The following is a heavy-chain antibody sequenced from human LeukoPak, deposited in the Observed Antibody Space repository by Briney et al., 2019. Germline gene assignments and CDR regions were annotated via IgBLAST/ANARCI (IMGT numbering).Heavy chain of an antibody. V-gene: IGHV3-7*01. CDR2: IKQDGSVK. Sequence: PGGSLRLSCAASGFTFTSYWMTWVRQAPGKGLEWVANIKQDGSVKNYVDSLRGRFTISRDNAKDSPYLQMNSLRAEDTAVYFCARNYYYRFDYWGSEPWSPSPQ. J-gene: IGHJ4*02. CDR3: ARNYYYRFDY. CDR1: GFTFTSYW. D-gene: IGHD3-10*01.